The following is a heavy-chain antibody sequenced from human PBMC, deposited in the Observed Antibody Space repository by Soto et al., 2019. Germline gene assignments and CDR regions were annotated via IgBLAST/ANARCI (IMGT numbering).Heavy chain of an antibody. V-gene: IGHV3-33*01. J-gene: IGHJ4*02. Sequence: ILSCAASGFTFSSYGMHWVRQAPDKGLEWVAVIWYDGSNKYYADSVKGRFTISRDNSKNTLYLQMNSLRAEDTAVYYCARDLGRGSAYYFDYWGQGTLVTVSS. CDR3: ARDLGRGSAYYFDY. D-gene: IGHD3-16*01. CDR1: GFTFSSYG. CDR2: IWYDGSNK.